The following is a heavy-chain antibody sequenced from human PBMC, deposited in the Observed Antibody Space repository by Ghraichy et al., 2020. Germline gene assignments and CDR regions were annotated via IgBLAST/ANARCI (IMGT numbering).Heavy chain of an antibody. CDR2: ISSSSSYI. CDR1: GFTFSSYS. D-gene: IGHD3-22*01. V-gene: IGHV3-21*01. J-gene: IGHJ4*02. Sequence: GGSLRLSCAASGFTFSSYSMNWVRQAPGKGLEWVSSISSSSSYIYYADSVKGRFTISRDNAKNSLYLQMNSLRAEDTAVYYCARAERYYYDSSGYYPDYWGQGTLVTVSS. CDR3: ARAERYYYDSSGYYPDY.